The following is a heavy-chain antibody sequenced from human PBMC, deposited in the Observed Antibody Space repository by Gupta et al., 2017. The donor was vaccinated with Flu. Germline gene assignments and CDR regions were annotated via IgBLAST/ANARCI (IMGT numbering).Heavy chain of an antibody. CDR1: GFTFSTYA. Sequence: EVQLLESGGGLLQPGGSLRLSCAASGFTFSTYAMSWVRQAPGRGLEWVSAISESGGSTYYAEPVKGRVTISRDNSKNTLFRQMNSLSADDTAVYYCAKDGAEYNYDRSGDWSSYGMDVCCQGTAVTVTS. D-gene: IGHD3-22*01. CDR3: AKDGAEYNYDRSGDWSSYGMDV. CDR2: ISESGGST. J-gene: IGHJ6*02. V-gene: IGHV3-23*01.